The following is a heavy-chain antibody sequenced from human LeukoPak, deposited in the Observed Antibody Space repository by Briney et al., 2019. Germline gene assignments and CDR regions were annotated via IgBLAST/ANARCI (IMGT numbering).Heavy chain of an antibody. CDR1: GFTFSRYW. J-gene: IGHJ4*02. D-gene: IGHD3-3*01. V-gene: IGHV3-7*01. CDR3: AKTGFSMSYGFWSGRQIYFAS. CDR2: IKQDGSEK. Sequence: GGSLRLSCAASGFTFSRYWMTWVRQAPGKGLEWVANIKQDGSEKYYVDSVKGRFTISRDNSKNTLFLQMNSLRAEDAAFYYCAKTGFSMSYGFWSGRQIYFASWGQGTLVTVSS.